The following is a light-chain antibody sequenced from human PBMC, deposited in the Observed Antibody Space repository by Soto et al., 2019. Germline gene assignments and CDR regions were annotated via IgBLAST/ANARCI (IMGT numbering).Light chain of an antibody. Sequence: EIVMTQSPATLSVSPGERATLSCRASQSVNRNLAWYQQKPGQAPRLLISAASTRATGIPARFSGSGSETEFTLTISSLQSEDFAVYYCRQYNNWWTFGQGPKVE. CDR3: RQYNNWWT. CDR2: AAS. CDR1: QSVNRN. J-gene: IGKJ1*01. V-gene: IGKV3-15*01.